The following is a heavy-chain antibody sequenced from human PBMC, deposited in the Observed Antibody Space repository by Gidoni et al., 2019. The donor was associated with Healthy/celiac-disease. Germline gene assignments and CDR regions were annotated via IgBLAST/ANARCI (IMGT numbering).Heavy chain of an antibody. CDR3: AKDNFQWLAQSWYFDL. CDR2: ISWNSGSI. V-gene: IGHV3-9*01. D-gene: IGHD6-19*01. J-gene: IGHJ2*01. Sequence: EVQLVASGGGLVQPGRSLRLSCAASGFTFDDYAMHWVRQAPGKGLEGVSGISWNSGSIGYADSVKGRFTISRDNAKNSLYLQMNSLRAEDTALYYCAKDNFQWLAQSWYFDLWGRGTLVTVSS. CDR1: GFTFDDYA.